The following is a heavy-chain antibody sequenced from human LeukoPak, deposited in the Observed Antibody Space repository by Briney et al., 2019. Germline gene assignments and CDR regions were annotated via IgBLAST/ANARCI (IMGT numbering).Heavy chain of an antibody. Sequence: GGSLRLSCAASGFTFSTYAMTWVRQAPGKGLECVSVIYSGGNTYYADSVKGRFTISRDNSKNTLYLQMNSLRAEDTAVYYCARVKHDYDDYGDYYYYMDVWGKGTTVTISS. CDR3: ARVKHDYDDYGDYYYYMDV. D-gene: IGHD4-17*01. V-gene: IGHV3-66*01. CDR1: GFTFSTYA. J-gene: IGHJ6*03. CDR2: IYSGGNT.